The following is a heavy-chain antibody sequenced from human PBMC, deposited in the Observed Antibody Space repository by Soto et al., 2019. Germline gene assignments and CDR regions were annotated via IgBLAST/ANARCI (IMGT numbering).Heavy chain of an antibody. CDR3: ALRILAAEDGYYGMDV. CDR1: GFTYSSYA. V-gene: IGHV3-74*01. J-gene: IGHJ6*02. CDR2: INSDGSST. D-gene: IGHD6-13*01. Sequence: QPGGSLRLSCAASGFTYSSYAMSWVRQAPGKGLEWVSGINSDGSSTSYADSVKGRFTISRDNAKNTLYLQMNSLRAEDTAAYYCALRILAAEDGYYGMDVWGQGTTVTVSS.